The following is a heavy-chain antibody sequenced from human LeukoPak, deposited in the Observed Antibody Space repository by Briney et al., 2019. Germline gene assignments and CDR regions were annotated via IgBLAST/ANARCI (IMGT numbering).Heavy chain of an antibody. J-gene: IGHJ4*02. D-gene: IGHD2-15*01. CDR1: GFTFSSHG. CDR2: ISYDESNK. Sequence: SGGSLRLSCAASGFTFSSHGMHWVRQVPGKGLEWVAVISYDESNKYYTDSVKGRFTISRDNSKNTLYLQMNSLRAEDTAVYYCAKDLGWWELVDYWGQGTLVTVSS. CDR3: AKDLGWWELVDY. V-gene: IGHV3-30*18.